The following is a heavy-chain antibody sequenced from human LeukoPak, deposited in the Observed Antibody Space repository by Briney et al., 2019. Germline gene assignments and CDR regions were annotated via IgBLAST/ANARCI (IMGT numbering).Heavy chain of an antibody. J-gene: IGHJ6*02. V-gene: IGHV1-58*02. Sequence: VASVKVSCKASGFTFTSSAMQWVRQARGQRLEWIGWIVVGSGNTNYAQKFQERVTITRDMSTSTAYMELSSLRSEDTAVYYCAAFPKIVVVPAAILDYYYYGMDVWGQGTTVTVSS. D-gene: IGHD2-2*01. CDR2: IVVGSGNT. CDR1: GFTFTSSA. CDR3: AAFPKIVVVPAAILDYYYYGMDV.